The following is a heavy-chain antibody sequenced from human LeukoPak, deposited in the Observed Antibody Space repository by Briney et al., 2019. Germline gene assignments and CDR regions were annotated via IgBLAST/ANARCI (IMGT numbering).Heavy chain of an antibody. V-gene: IGHV1-2*02. D-gene: IGHD6-13*01. CDR3: ARDLLYQQAYDAFDI. CDR1: GYTFTGYY. Sequence: ASVKVSCKASGYTFTGYYMHWVRQAPGQGLEWMGWINPNSGSTNYAQKFQGRVTMTRDTSISTAYMELSRLRSDDTAVYYCARDLLYQQAYDAFDIWGQGTMVTVPS. J-gene: IGHJ3*02. CDR2: INPNSGST.